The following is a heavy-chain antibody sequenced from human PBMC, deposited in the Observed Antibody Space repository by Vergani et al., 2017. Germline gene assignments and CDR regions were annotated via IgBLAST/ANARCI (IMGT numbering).Heavy chain of an antibody. J-gene: IGHJ4*02. D-gene: IGHD2/OR15-2a*01. V-gene: IGHV4-39*07. Sequence: QLQLQESGPGLVKPSETLSLTCTVSGGSISSSSYYWGWIRQPPGKGLEWIGSIYYSESTYYNPSLKSRVTISVDTSKNQFSLKLSSVTAADTAVYYCARPLIRGSWPLSDYWGQGTLVTVSS. CDR3: ARPLIRGSWPLSDY. CDR1: GGSISSSSYY. CDR2: IYYSEST.